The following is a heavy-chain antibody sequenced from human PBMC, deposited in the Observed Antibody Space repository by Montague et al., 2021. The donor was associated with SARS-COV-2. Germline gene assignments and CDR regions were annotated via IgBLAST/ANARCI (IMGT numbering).Heavy chain of an antibody. CDR3: ATGAAAAFDYYGMDV. D-gene: IGHD6-13*01. J-gene: IGHJ6*02. V-gene: IGHV3-9*01. Sequence: SLRLSCAASGFTFDAYAMHWVRQAPGKGLEWVSGISWNSGSIGYXDSVKGRFTISRDNAKNSLYLQMNGLRAEDTALYYCATGAAAAFDYYGMDVWGQGTTVTVSS. CDR1: GFTFDAYA. CDR2: ISWNSGSI.